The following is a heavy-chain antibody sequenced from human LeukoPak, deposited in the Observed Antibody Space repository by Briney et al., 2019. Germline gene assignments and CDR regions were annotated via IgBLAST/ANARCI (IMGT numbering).Heavy chain of an antibody. CDR2: ISSTGRT. CDR1: GGSISSDTYF. CDR3: AKGAGPPWFDP. D-gene: IGHD6-19*01. V-gene: IGHV4-61*02. Sequence: SETLSLTCTVSGGSISSDTYFWSWIRQPAGKGLEWIGRISSTGRTDYSPSPTSRVTISVEMSKNQFSMKLNSVTAADTAVYYCAKGAGPPWFDPWGQGTLVTVSS. J-gene: IGHJ5*02.